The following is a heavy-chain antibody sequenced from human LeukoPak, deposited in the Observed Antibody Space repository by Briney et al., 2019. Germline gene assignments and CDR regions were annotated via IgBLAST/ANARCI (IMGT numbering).Heavy chain of an antibody. D-gene: IGHD6-13*01. CDR2: ISWNSGSI. CDR3: AKDSDRYKGIAAAGFDY. CDR1: GFTFSNYD. J-gene: IGHJ4*02. V-gene: IGHV3-9*01. Sequence: GGSLRLSCAASGFTFSNYDMHWVRQAPGKGLEWVSGISWNSGSIGYADSVKGRFTISRDNAKNSLYLQMNSLRAEDTASYYCAKDSDRYKGIAAAGFDYWGQGTLVTVSS.